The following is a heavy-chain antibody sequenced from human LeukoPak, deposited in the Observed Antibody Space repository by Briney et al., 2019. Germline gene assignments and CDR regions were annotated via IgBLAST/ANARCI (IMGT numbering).Heavy chain of an antibody. Sequence: SETLSLTCAVSGGSISSSPYFWGWIRQPPGKGLEWIGTMYYSGNAYQNPSLRSRVTISLDTSKNQFSLKLTSVTAADTAVYCCVSGSPGGPFEYWGQGTLVTVSS. CDR3: VSGSPGGPFEY. CDR2: MYYSGNA. V-gene: IGHV4-39*01. D-gene: IGHD5-12*01. J-gene: IGHJ4*02. CDR1: GGSISSSPYF.